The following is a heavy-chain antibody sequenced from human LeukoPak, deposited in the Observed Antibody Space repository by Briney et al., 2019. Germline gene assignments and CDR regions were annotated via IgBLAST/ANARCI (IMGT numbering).Heavy chain of an antibody. D-gene: IGHD3-10*01. J-gene: IGHJ4*02. CDR1: GFTFSSYA. CDR2: ISGSGGST. V-gene: IGHV3-23*01. Sequence: GGSLRLSCAASGFTFSSYAMSCVRQAPGKGLEWVSAISGSGGSTYYADSVKGRFTISRDNSKNTLYLQMNSLRAEDTAVYYCAKDRGGAPVRDWGQGTLVTVSS. CDR3: AKDRGGAPVRD.